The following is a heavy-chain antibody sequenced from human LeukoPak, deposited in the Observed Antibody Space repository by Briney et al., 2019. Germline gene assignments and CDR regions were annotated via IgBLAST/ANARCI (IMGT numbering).Heavy chain of an antibody. Sequence: SETLSLTCTVSGGSISRYYWSWIRQPPGKGLKWIGYIYYDGTTNYNPSLKSRVTISLDTSKNQFSLKLSSVTAADTAVYYCARPGVGSGRYGAFDIWGQGTMVTVSS. J-gene: IGHJ3*02. CDR2: IYYDGTT. CDR3: ARPGVGSGRYGAFDI. D-gene: IGHD5-18*01. CDR1: GGSISRYY. V-gene: IGHV4-59*08.